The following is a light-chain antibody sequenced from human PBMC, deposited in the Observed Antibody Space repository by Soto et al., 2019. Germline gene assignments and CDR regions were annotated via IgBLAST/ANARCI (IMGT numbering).Light chain of an antibody. Sequence: EIVLTQSPGTLSLSPGEEATLSCRASQNVDSNYLAWYQQKPGQTPRLIIYGASGRADGIPHRFSGSGFGTDFTLTISKVEPEDFATYYCQQLNTYPITFGQGTRLEIK. CDR3: QQLNTYPIT. CDR2: GAS. J-gene: IGKJ5*01. CDR1: QNVDSNY. V-gene: IGKV3-20*01.